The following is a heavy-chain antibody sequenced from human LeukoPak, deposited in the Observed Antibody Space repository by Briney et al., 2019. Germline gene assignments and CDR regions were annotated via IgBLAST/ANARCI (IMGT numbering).Heavy chain of an antibody. V-gene: IGHV3-30-3*01. J-gene: IGHJ4*02. CDR1: GFTFSSYA. Sequence: GGSLRLSCAASGFTFSSYAMHWVRQAPGEGLEWEAFISHDGSAQSYADPVKGRFTISRDNSKNTLYLQMNSLRPEDTAVYYCARDLSGTYMVDYWGQGTLVTVSS. CDR2: ISHDGSAQ. D-gene: IGHD1-26*01. CDR3: ARDLSGTYMVDY.